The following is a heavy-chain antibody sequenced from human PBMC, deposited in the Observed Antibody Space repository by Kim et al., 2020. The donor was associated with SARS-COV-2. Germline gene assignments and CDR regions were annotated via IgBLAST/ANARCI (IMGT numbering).Heavy chain of an antibody. CDR1: GFTFSDYY. J-gene: IGHJ6*01. D-gene: IGHD2-2*01. CDR3: ASRRVVVAPSAFWSGYY. Sequence: GGSLRLSCAASGFTFSDYYMRWVRQAPGKGLEWVAYISGSVTTLYYADSVKGRFTISRANAKTSQTRQLNSLSAKTAATDSCASRRVVVAPSAFWSGYY. CDR2: ISGSVTTL. V-gene: IGHV3-11*01.